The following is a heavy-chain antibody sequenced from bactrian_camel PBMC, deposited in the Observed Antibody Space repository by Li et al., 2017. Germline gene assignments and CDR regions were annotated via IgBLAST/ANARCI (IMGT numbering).Heavy chain of an antibody. CDR1: RPQPQDTASLYTFDSA. Sequence: HVQLVESGGGSVQAGGSLRLSCEASRPQPQDTASLYTFDSACMGWFRQAPGKEREFVARISVVGTTDTADSVEGRFTISRGNADNTLYLQMNSLKTEDTAVYYCATAWDGESASNRGPGTQVTVS. CDR3: ATAWDGESASN. V-gene: IGHV3S53*01. J-gene: IGHJ4*01. CDR2: ISVVGTT. D-gene: IGHD1*01.